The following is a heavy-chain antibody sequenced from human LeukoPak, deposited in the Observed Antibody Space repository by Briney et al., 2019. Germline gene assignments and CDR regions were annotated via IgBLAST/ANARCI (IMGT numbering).Heavy chain of an antibody. J-gene: IGHJ5*02. D-gene: IGHD1-26*01. CDR3: GKEAYSGSYYWFDP. CDR1: GFTFISYA. CDR2: ISGSGATT. Sequence: GSLLLSCAASGFTFISYAMSWVRQAPGKGLEWVSAISGSGATTYYADSVKGRFTISRDNSKNTLYMQMSSLRAEDTAVYYCGKEAYSGSYYWFDPWGQGTLVTVSS. V-gene: IGHV3-23*01.